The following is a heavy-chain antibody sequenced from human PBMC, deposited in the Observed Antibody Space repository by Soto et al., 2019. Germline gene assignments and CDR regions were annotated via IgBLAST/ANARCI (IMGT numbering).Heavy chain of an antibody. Sequence: PSETLSLTCTVSGGSISSSSYYWGWIRQHPGKGLEWIGYIYYSGSTYYNPSLKSRVTISVDTSKNQFSLKLSSVTAADTAVYYCASSTIGPFIGYFDYWGQGTLDTVSS. D-gene: IGHD1-1*01. CDR3: ASSTIGPFIGYFDY. CDR1: GGSISSSSYY. CDR2: IYYSGST. J-gene: IGHJ4*02. V-gene: IGHV4-31*03.